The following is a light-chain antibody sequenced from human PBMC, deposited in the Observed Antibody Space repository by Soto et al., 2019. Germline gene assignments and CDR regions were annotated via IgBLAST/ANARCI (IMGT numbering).Light chain of an antibody. CDR2: WAS. V-gene: IGKV4-1*01. CDR3: QQSYSPLPLT. CDR1: QSVLYSSNNKNY. J-gene: IGKJ4*01. Sequence: DIVMTQSPDSLAVSLGERATINCKSSQSVLYSSNNKNYLAWYQQKAGQPPKLLIYWASTRESGVPDRFSGSGSGTDFTLTISSLQAEDVAVYFCQQSYSPLPLTFGGGTKVDIK.